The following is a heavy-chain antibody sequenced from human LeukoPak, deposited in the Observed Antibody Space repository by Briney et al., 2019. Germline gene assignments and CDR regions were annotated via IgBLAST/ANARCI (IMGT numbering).Heavy chain of an antibody. V-gene: IGHV4-59*01. CDR3: ARIPWRDAYYDFWSGYTYYGMDG. D-gene: IGHD3-3*01. Sequence: SETLSLTCTVSGVSISSYYWSWIRQPPGKGLEWIGYIYYSGSTNYNPSLKSRVTISVDTSKNQFSLKLSSVTAADTAVYYCARIPWRDAYYDFWSGYTYYGMDGWGQGTTVTVSS. J-gene: IGHJ6*02. CDR2: IYYSGST. CDR1: GVSISSYY.